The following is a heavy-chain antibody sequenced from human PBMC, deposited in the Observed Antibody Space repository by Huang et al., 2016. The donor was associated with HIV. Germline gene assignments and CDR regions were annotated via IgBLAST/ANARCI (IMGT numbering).Heavy chain of an antibody. Sequence: QVLLVQSGAEVRKPGSSVKVSCTAFGGPFSSYAISWVRRDPGQGLEWMGGIIPIFGTANDTKKFQGRVTITVDEATKTGYMELARLTSEDTAVYYCARTAYSYGFRQGYNWFDPWGQGTPVTVSS. J-gene: IGHJ5*02. CDR1: GGPFSSYA. CDR2: IIPIFGTA. D-gene: IGHD5-18*01. V-gene: IGHV1-69*13. CDR3: ARTAYSYGFRQGYNWFDP.